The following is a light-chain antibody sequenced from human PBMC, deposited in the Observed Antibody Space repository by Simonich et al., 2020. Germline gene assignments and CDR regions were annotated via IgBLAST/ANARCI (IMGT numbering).Light chain of an antibody. J-gene: IGLJ2*01. V-gene: IGLV3-21*03. CDR1: NIGSKS. CDR2: DDS. CDR3: QVWDSSSDHVV. Sequence: SYVLTQPPSVSVAPGKTARITCGGNNIGSKSVSWYQQKPGQAPVLVVYDDSDRPSGLPGRFSGSNSGNMATLTISRVEAGDEADYYCQVWDSSSDHVVFGGGTKLTVL.